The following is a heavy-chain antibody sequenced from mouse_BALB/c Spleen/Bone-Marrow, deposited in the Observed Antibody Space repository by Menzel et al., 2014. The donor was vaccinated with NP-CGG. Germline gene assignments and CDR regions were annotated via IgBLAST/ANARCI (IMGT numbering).Heavy chain of an antibody. Sequence: EVKLQESGAELVKPGASVKLSCTASGFNIKDTYMHWVKQRPEQGLEWIGRIDPANGDTKYDPKFQGKVTITADTSSNTAYLQLTSLTSEDTAVYYCVFYDYDAWFAYWGQGTLVTVSA. J-gene: IGHJ3*01. D-gene: IGHD2-4*01. V-gene: IGHV14-3*02. CDR2: IDPANGDT. CDR3: VFYDYDAWFAY. CDR1: GFNIKDTY.